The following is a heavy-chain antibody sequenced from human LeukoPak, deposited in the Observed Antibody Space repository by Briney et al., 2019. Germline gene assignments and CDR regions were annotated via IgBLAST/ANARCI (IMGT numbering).Heavy chain of an antibody. J-gene: IGHJ3*02. CDR2: IYYSGST. CDR1: GGSISSSSYY. Sequence: ASETLSLTCTVSGGSISSSSYYWGWIRQPPGKGLEWIGSIYYSGSTYYNPSLKSRVTISVDTSKNQFSLKLSSVTAADTAVYYCAREGSRYSSSWYGDSWAFDIWGQGTMVTVSS. D-gene: IGHD6-13*01. CDR3: AREGSRYSSSWYGDSWAFDI. V-gene: IGHV4-39*07.